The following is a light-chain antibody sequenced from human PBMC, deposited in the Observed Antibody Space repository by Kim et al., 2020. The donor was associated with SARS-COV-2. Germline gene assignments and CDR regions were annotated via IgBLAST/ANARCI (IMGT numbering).Light chain of an antibody. Sequence: GQKVRVTCQGDSLRVYYASWYQQKPGQAPVLVIYGKNNRPSGIPDRFSGSSSGNTASLTITGAQAEDEADYYCNSRDSSGNHAVFGGGTQLTVL. V-gene: IGLV3-19*01. CDR2: GKN. CDR1: SLRVYY. J-gene: IGLJ2*01. CDR3: NSRDSSGNHAV.